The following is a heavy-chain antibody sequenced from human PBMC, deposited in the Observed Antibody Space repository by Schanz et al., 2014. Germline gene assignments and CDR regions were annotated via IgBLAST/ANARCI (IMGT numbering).Heavy chain of an antibody. J-gene: IGHJ5*02. CDR3: TRPPDDNWFDP. Sequence: EIQLVESGGGLVRPGGSLKLSCAASGFSFSDSAINWVRQAPGKGLEWVGRIRTKANNYATAYGASVRGRFTISRDDSKNTAFLHMVSLRTDDTAVYYCTRPPDDNWFDPWGQGTLVTVSS. D-gene: IGHD3-3*01. CDR2: IRTKANNYAT. CDR1: GFSFSDSA. V-gene: IGHV3-73*01.